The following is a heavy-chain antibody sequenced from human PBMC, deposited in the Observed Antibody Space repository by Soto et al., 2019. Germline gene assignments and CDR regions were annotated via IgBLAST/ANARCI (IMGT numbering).Heavy chain of an antibody. J-gene: IGHJ6*02. CDR2: ISYDGSNK. D-gene: IGHD2-2*01. Sequence: GGSLRLSCAASGFTFSSYVMHWVRQAPGKGLEWVAVISYDGSNKYYADSVKGRFTISGDNSKHTLFLQMNSLRPEDTAVYYCAKDLEGYCSSTSCYTYFGLDVWGQGTTVTVSS. CDR3: AKDLEGYCSSTSCYTYFGLDV. V-gene: IGHV3-30*18. CDR1: GFTFSSYV.